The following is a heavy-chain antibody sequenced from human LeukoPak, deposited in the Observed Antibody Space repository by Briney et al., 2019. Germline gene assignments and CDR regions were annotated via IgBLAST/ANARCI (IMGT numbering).Heavy chain of an antibody. J-gene: IGHJ4*02. CDR3: ARAGGSTVSHSDY. CDR2: ISSSTSYI. Sequence: PGGSLRLSCAASGFTFSSYSMNWIRQAPGKGLEWVSSISSSTSYIYYADSVKGRFTISKDNAKNSLYLQMNSLRAEDTAVYYCARAGGSTVSHSDYWGQGTLVAVSS. D-gene: IGHD4-17*01. CDR1: GFTFSSYS. V-gene: IGHV3-21*01.